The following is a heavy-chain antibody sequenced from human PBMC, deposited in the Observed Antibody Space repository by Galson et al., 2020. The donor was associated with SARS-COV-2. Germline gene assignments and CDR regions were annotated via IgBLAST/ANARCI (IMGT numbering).Heavy chain of an antibody. J-gene: IGHJ5*02. V-gene: IGHV4-39*01. D-gene: IGHD2-15*01. Sequence: SETLSLTCTVSGGSISSSSYYWGWIRQPPGKGLEWIGSLYYSGSTYYNPSLKSRVTISVDTSKNQFSLKPSSGTAADTAVYYCARQKRPLDCSGGSCYSIVGWFDPWGQGTLVTVSS. CDR2: LYYSGST. CDR3: ARQKRPLDCSGGSCYSIVGWFDP. CDR1: GGSISSSSYY.